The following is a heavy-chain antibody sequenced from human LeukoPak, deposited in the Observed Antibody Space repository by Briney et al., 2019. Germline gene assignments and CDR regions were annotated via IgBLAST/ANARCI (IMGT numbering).Heavy chain of an antibody. CDR3: ARTYASLYYGSGSYNY. CDR2: MNPNSGNT. J-gene: IGHJ4*02. Sequence: ASVKVSCKASGYTFTSCDINWVRQATGQGLEWMGWMNPNSGNTGYAQKFQSRVTMTRNTSISTAYMELSSLRSEDTAVYYCARTYASLYYGSGSYNYWGQGTLVTVSS. D-gene: IGHD3-10*01. V-gene: IGHV1-8*01. CDR1: GYTFTSCD.